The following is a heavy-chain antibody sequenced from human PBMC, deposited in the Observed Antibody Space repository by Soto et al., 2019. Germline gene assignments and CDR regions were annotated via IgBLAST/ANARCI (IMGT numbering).Heavy chain of an antibody. Sequence: PGGSLRLSCAASGLTVSSSYMSWVRQAPGKGLQWVSVIYSAGSTYYANSVKGRFTISRDISTNMVYLQMSSLTDEDTAMYYCARLRLDCSTTTCYTLYYFDFWGQGTLVTVSS. J-gene: IGHJ4*02. CDR1: GLTVSSSY. CDR3: ARLRLDCSTTTCYTLYYFDF. D-gene: IGHD2-2*02. CDR2: IYSAGST. V-gene: IGHV3-53*01.